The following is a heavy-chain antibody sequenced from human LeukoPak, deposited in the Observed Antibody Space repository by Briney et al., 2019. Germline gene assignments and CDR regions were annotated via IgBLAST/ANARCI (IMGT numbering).Heavy chain of an antibody. CDR2: IQYDGSNK. D-gene: IGHD3-10*01. CDR1: GFTFSSYD. J-gene: IGHJ4*02. Sequence: GGSLRLSCAVSGFTFSSYDMHWVRQAPGKGLEWVTFIQYDGSNKYYADSVKGRFTISRDNAKNSLYLQMNSLRAEDTAVYYCARERYGSGSCFDYWGQGTLVTVSS. CDR3: ARERYGSGSCFDY. V-gene: IGHV3-30*02.